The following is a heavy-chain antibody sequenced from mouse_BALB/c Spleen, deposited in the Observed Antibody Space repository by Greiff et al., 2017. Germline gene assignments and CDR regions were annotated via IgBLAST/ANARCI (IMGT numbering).Heavy chain of an antibody. J-gene: IGHJ1*01. D-gene: IGHD2-14*01. Sequence: QVQLQQPGAELVKPGASVKLSCKASGYTFTSYWMHWVKQRPGQGLEWIGEIDPSDSYTNYNQKFKGKATLTVDKSSSTAYMQLSSLTSEDSAVYYCARYYRYEYFDVWGAGTTVTVSS. CDR3: ARYYRYEYFDV. V-gene: IGHV1-69*02. CDR1: GYTFTSYW. CDR2: IDPSDSYT.